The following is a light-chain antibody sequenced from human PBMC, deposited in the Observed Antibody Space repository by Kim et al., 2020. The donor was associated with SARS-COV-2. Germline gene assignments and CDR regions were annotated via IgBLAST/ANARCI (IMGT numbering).Light chain of an antibody. Sequence: EIVMTQSPATLSVSPGERATLSCRASQSVSSNLAWYHQKPGQAPRLLIYAASSRATGVPATFSGSGSGTEFTLTISSLQSEDFAVYYCQQYNNWPRGSFGEGTKLDIK. CDR3: QQYNNWPRGS. CDR2: AAS. CDR1: QSVSSN. V-gene: IGKV3-15*01. J-gene: IGKJ1*01.